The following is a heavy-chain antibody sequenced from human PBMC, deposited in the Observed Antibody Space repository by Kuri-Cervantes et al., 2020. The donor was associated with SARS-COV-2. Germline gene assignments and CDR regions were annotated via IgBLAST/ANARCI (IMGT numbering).Heavy chain of an antibody. CDR1: GFSFSTYW. J-gene: IGHJ6*02. CDR2: IKQDDTEY. Sequence: GGSLRLSCAASGFSFSTYWMNWVRQAPGKGLEWVANIKQDDTEYYYVDSVRGRFTISRDNAKNSMYLQMNSLRAEDTAIYYCAGEDVVSYNMDVWGQGTTVTVSS. V-gene: IGHV3-7*03. D-gene: IGHD2-21*01. CDR3: AGEDVVSYNMDV.